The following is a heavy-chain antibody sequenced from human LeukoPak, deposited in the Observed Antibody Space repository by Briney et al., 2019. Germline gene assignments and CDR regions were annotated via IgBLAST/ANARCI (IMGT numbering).Heavy chain of an antibody. CDR3: ARGRQWELFGIFDY. J-gene: IGHJ4*02. D-gene: IGHD1-26*01. CDR1: GGSISSGGYY. V-gene: IGHV4-61*08. Sequence: PSETLSLTCTVSGGSISSGGYYWSWIRQPPGKGLEWIGYIYYSGSTNYNPSLKSRVTISVDTSKNQFSLKLSSVTAADTAVYYCARGRQWELFGIFDYWGQGTLVTVSS. CDR2: IYYSGST.